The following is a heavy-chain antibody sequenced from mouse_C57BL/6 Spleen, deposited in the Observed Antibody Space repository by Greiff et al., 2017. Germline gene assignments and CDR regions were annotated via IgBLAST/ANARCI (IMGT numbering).Heavy chain of an antibody. J-gene: IGHJ1*03. Sequence: EVKLQESGPELVKPGASVKISCKASGYSFTDYNMNWVKQSNGKSLEWIGVINPNYGTTSYNQKVKGKATLTVDQSSSTAYMQLKSLTSEDSAVYYCARSDYYGSRDWYFDVWGTGTTVTVSS. CDR1: GYSFTDYN. CDR3: ARSDYYGSRDWYFDV. CDR2: INPNYGTT. D-gene: IGHD1-1*01. V-gene: IGHV1-39*01.